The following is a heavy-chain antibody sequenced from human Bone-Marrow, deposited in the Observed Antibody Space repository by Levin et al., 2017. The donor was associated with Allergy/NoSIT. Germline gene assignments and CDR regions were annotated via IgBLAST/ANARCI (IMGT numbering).Heavy chain of an antibody. D-gene: IGHD2-2*01. J-gene: IGHJ6*02. V-gene: IGHV4-38-2*02. CDR2: IYHSGST. CDR1: GYSISSGYY. CDR3: ARDGVLVVPAAYYYYYGMDV. Sequence: SETLSLTCAVSGYSISSGYYWGWIRQPPGKGLEWIGSIYHSGSTYYNPSLKSRVTISVDTSKNQFSLKLSSVTAADTAVYYCARDGVLVVPAAYYYYYGMDVWGQGTTVTVSS.